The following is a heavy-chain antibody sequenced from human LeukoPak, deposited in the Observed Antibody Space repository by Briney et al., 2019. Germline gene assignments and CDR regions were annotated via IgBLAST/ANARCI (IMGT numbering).Heavy chain of an antibody. CDR2: IYYSGST. J-gene: IGHJ3*01. D-gene: IGHD5-18*01. V-gene: IGHV4-59*01. Sequence: SETLSPTCTVSGGSISNYYWSWIRQPPGRGLEWIGFIYYSGSTNFNPSLESRVTISVDTSKNQFSLKLTSVTAADTAVYYCARIGRLRNTANPFDVWGQGTMVTVSS. CDR3: ARIGRLRNTANPFDV. CDR1: GGSISNYY.